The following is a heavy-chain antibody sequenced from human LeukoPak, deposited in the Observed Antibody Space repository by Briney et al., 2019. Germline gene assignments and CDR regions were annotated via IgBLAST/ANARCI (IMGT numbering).Heavy chain of an antibody. V-gene: IGHV1-18*01. J-gene: IGHJ6*03. Sequence: ASVTVSCKASGYTFTSYDINWVRQAPGQGLEWMGWISAYNANTNYAQKLQGRVTMTTDTSISTAYMELSRLRSDDTAVYYCARGPVVPAAIPWGGYYYMDVWGKGTTVTVSS. CDR3: ARGPVVPAAIPWGGYYYMDV. D-gene: IGHD2-2*01. CDR1: GYTFTSYD. CDR2: ISAYNANT.